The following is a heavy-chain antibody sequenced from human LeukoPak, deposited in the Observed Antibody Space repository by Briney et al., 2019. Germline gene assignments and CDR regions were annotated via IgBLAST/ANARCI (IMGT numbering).Heavy chain of an antibody. J-gene: IGHJ4*02. CDR2: ICRNGGRT. Sequence: GGSLRLSCSASGFTFSTYAMHWVRQAPGKGLEYVSAICRNGGRTYYADSVKGRFTISRDNSKNTLYLQMSSLRAEDTAVYYCVKDLPSGGGVDYWGQGTLVTVSS. CDR3: VKDLPSGGGVDY. D-gene: IGHD3-10*01. CDR1: GFTFSTYA. V-gene: IGHV3-64D*06.